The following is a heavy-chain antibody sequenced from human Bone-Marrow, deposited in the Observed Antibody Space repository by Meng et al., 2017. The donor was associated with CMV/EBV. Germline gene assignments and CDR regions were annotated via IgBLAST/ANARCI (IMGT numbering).Heavy chain of an antibody. D-gene: IGHD3-3*01. CDR2: INPSGGST. Sequence: ASVKVSCKASGYTFTSYYMHWVRQAPGQGLEWMGIINPSGGSTSYAQKFQGRVTMTRDTSTSTVYMELSSLRSEDTAVYYGARDLTIFGVVTRTDYWGQGTLVTVSS. CDR3: ARDLTIFGVVTRTDY. V-gene: IGHV1-46*01. J-gene: IGHJ4*02. CDR1: GYTFTSYY.